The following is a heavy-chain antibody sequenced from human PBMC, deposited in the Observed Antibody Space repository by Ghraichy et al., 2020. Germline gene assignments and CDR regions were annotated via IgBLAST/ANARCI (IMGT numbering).Heavy chain of an antibody. CDR1: GGSVSSGSYY. V-gene: IGHV4-61*01. J-gene: IGHJ4*02. CDR3: ARARDYYDSSGYYPYFDY. Sequence: SETLSLTCTVSGGSVSSGSYYWSWIRQPPGKGLEWIGYIYYSGSTNYNPSLKSRVTISVDTSKNQFSLKLSSVTAADTAVYYCARARDYYDSSGYYPYFDYWGQGTLVTVSS. D-gene: IGHD3-22*01. CDR2: IYYSGST.